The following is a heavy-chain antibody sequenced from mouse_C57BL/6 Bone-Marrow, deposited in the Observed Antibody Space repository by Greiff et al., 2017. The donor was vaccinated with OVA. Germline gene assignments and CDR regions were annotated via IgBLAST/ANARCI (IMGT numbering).Heavy chain of an antibody. CDR3: ARRGVVAPSAMDY. V-gene: IGHV1-15*01. Sequence: QVQLKESGAELVRPGASVTLSCKASGYTFTDYEMHWVKQTPVHGLEWIGAIDPETGGTAYNQKFKGKAILTADKSSSTAYMELRSLTSEDSAVYYCARRGVVAPSAMDYWGQGTSVTVSS. CDR2: IDPETGGT. CDR1: GYTFTDYE. D-gene: IGHD1-1*01. J-gene: IGHJ4*01.